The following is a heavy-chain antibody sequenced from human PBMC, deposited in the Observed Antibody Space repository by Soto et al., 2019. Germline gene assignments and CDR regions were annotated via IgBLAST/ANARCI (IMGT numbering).Heavy chain of an antibody. J-gene: IGHJ5*02. CDR3: ARGFAGAAGTGTNWFDP. D-gene: IGHD6-13*01. Sequence: SETLSLTCTVSGGSISSYYWSWIRQPPGKGLEWIGYIYYSGSTNYNPSLKSRVTISVDTSKNQFSLKLSSVTAADTAVYYCARGFAGAAGTGTNWFDPWGQGTLVTVSS. CDR2: IYYSGST. CDR1: GGSISSYY. V-gene: IGHV4-59*01.